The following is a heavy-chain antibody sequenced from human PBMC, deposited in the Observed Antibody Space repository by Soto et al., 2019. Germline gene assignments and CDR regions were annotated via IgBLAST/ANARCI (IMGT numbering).Heavy chain of an antibody. J-gene: IGHJ6*02. D-gene: IGHD3-10*01. CDR2: IIPIFGTA. V-gene: IGHV1-69*01. CDR1: GGTFSSYA. Sequence: QVQLVQSGAEVKKPGSSVKVSCKASGGTFSSYAISWVRQAPGQGLEWMGGIIPIFGTANYAQKFQGRVTITADESTSTAYMELSSLRSEDTAVYYCARDFSRYYGSGSYHSRRDMDVWGQGTTVTVSS. CDR3: ARDFSRYYGSGSYHSRRDMDV.